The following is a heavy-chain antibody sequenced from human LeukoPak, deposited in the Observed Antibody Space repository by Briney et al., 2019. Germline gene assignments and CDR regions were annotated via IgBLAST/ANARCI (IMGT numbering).Heavy chain of an antibody. J-gene: IGHJ6*03. Sequence: GGSLRLSCAASGFTFSSYWMSWIRQAPGKGLEWVANIKQDGSEKEYVGSVKGRFTISRDNAKNSLYLQMNSLRAEDTAVYYCARVHWNYVYMDVWGKGTTVTVSS. V-gene: IGHV3-7*01. CDR3: ARVHWNYVYMDV. D-gene: IGHD1-7*01. CDR2: IKQDGSEK. CDR1: GFTFSSYW.